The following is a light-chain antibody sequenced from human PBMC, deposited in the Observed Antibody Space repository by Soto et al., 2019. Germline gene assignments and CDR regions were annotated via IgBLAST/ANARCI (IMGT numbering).Light chain of an antibody. CDR3: AAWDASLDGYV. Sequence: QSVLTQPPSASGTPGQRVTISCSTSSSNLGDNAVNWYQHVPGTAPKLLIYSYDQRPSGVPDRFSGSKSGTSDSLAISGLQSEDEADYYCAAWDASLDGYVFGTGTNVTVL. J-gene: IGLJ1*01. CDR1: SSNLGDNA. V-gene: IGLV1-44*01. CDR2: SYD.